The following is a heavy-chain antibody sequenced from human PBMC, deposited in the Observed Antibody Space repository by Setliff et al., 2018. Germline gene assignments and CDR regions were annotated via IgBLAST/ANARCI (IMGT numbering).Heavy chain of an antibody. V-gene: IGHV4-4*07. CDR2: IYTSGST. J-gene: IGHJ3*02. D-gene: IGHD1-26*01. Sequence: SETLSLTCTVSGGSISSYYWSWIRQPAGKGLEWIGRIYTSGSTNYNPSLKSRVTMSVDTSKKQFSLKLSSVTAADTAVYYCARKGISALSGAFDMWGQGTMVTVSS. CDR1: GGSISSYY. CDR3: ARKGISALSGAFDM.